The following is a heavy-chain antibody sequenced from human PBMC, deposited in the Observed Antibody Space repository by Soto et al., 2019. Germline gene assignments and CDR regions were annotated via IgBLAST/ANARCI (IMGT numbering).Heavy chain of an antibody. J-gene: IGHJ5*02. CDR2: IYYYGSP. CDR1: GGSISSRSYY. V-gene: IGHV4-39*01. Sequence: SETLSLTCTVSGGSISSRSYYWGWIRQPPGKGLEWIGTIYYYGSPYYNPSLKGRVTVSVDTSKNQFSLKLSSVTAADTAVYYCASQDRSNWYDWLDPCGQGPLVTV. D-gene: IGHD6-13*01. CDR3: ASQDRSNWYDWLDP.